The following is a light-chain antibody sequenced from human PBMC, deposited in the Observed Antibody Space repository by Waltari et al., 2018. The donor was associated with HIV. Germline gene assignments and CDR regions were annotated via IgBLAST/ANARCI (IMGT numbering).Light chain of an antibody. CDR2: DDS. Sequence: SYVLTQPPSVSVAPGQTARITCGGNNIGSKSVHWYQQKPGQAPVLVVYDDSDRPSGIPEGFSGSNAGNTATLTISRVEAGDEADYFCQVWDSSSDHRVVFGGGTKLTVL. CDR1: NIGSKS. J-gene: IGLJ3*02. CDR3: QVWDSSSDHRVV. V-gene: IGLV3-21*02.